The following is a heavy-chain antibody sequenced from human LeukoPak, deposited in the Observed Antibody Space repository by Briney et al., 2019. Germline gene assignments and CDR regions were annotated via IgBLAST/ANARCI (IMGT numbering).Heavy chain of an antibody. V-gene: IGHV3-7*02. CDR2: IKEDGSEI. J-gene: IGHJ4*02. D-gene: IGHD3-10*01. CDR1: GVNFSTYW. Sequence: GGALRLSRTAPGVNFSTYWMTWVRQVPGKRLEWVANIKEDGSEIYYVDAVKGRFSISRDNAKTSLYLQMHSLSVADTGLYYCVTDQTGRHPYFFDYWGQGTLVTVSS. CDR3: VTDQTGRHPYFFDY.